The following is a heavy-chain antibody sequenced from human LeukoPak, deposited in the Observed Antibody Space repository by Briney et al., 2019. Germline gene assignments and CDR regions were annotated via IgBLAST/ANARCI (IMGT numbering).Heavy chain of an antibody. CDR1: GFTFSSYS. J-gene: IGHJ4*02. CDR3: ARCYDSSGYYYVPFDY. V-gene: IGHV3-21*01. CDR2: ISTSSSYI. D-gene: IGHD3-22*01. Sequence: KPGGSLRLSCAASGFTFSSYSMNWVRQAPGKGLEWVSSISTSSSYIYYADLVKGRFTISRDNAKNSLYLQMNSLRAEDTAVYYCARCYDSSGYYYVPFDYWGQGTLVTVSS.